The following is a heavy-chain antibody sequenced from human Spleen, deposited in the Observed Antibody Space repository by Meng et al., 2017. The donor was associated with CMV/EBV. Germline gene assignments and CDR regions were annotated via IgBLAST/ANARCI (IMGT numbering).Heavy chain of an antibody. CDR2: ISSSSSYI. D-gene: IGHD2-21*02. CDR1: GFTFSSYS. V-gene: IGHV3-21*01. CDR3: AKLQPNIVVDAAIRDY. Sequence: GESLKISCAASGFTFSSYSMNWVRQAPGKGLEWVSSISSSSSYIYYADSVKGRFTISRDNSKDTLYLEMNSLKADDTADYYCAKLQPNIVVDAAIRDYWGQGTLVTVSS. J-gene: IGHJ4*02.